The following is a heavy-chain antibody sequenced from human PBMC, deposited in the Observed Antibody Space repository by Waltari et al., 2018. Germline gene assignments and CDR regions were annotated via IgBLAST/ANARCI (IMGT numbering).Heavy chain of an antibody. CDR3: ARHHCSSTSCYPNNWFDP. CDR1: GCSIRHSSYY. J-gene: IGHJ5*02. V-gene: IGHV4-39*07. D-gene: IGHD2-2*01. Sequence: QLQLQESGSGLGKPSETLSLTCPVSGCSIRHSSYYWGCISQPPGQVLEWIGSSYYSGSTYYNPSLKSRVTISVDTSKNQFSLKLSSVTAADTAVYYCARHHCSSTSCYPNNWFDPWGQGTLVTVSS. CDR2: SYYSGST.